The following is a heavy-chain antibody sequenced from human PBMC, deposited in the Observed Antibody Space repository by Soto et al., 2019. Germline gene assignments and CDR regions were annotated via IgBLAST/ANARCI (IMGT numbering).Heavy chain of an antibody. CDR3: ARHDSSGWYAYFDY. J-gene: IGHJ4*02. CDR1: GSSISSSGYY. D-gene: IGHD6-19*01. V-gene: IGHV4-39*01. CDR2: MYYNVGT. Sequence: SETLSLTCIVSGSSISSSGYYWGWIRQPPGKGLEWIASMYYNVGTYYNPSLKSRVTISVDTSANQFSLKLSSVTAADAAVYYCARHDSSGWYAYFDYWGQGTLVTVSS.